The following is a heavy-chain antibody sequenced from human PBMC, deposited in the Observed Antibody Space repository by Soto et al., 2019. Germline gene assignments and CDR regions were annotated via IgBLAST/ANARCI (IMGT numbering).Heavy chain of an antibody. CDR3: ARVWGGAFDF. CDR1: GGSISSYY. J-gene: IGHJ3*01. D-gene: IGHD3-10*01. CDR2: IYYSGST. Sequence: QVQLQESGPGLVKPSETLSLTCTVSGGSISSYYWSWLRQPPGKGLEWIGYIYYSGSTNYNSSLKSRVTISVDTSKNQFSLKLSSVTAADTAVYYCARVWGGAFDFWGQGTMVTVSS. V-gene: IGHV4-59*01.